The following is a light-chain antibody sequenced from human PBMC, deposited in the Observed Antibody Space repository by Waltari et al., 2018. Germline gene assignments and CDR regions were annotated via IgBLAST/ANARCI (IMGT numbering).Light chain of an antibody. Sequence: EVVLTQSPDFQSVIPKEKVTITCRASQSVSSSLHWYQHKAGQSPKLLIKYASQSLSGVPSRFSGSGSGTEYTLTINGLEPEDAATYFCHQGHRLPYTFGQGTKLGDQT. CDR3: HQGHRLPYT. V-gene: IGKV6-21*01. CDR2: YAS. CDR1: QSVSSS. J-gene: IGKJ2*01.